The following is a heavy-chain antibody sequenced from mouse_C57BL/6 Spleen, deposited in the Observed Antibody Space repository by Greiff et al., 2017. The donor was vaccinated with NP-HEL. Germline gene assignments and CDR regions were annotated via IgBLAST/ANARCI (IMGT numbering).Heavy chain of an antibody. Sequence: VQLQQSGPELVKPGASVKISCKASGYAFSSSWMNWVKQRPGKGLEWIGRIYPGDGDTTYNGKFKGKATLTADKSSSTAYMQLSSLTSEDSAVYFCARYAYGSSPYWYFDVWGTGTTVTVSS. D-gene: IGHD1-1*01. CDR3: ARYAYGSSPYWYFDV. CDR2: IYPGDGDT. V-gene: IGHV1-82*01. J-gene: IGHJ1*03. CDR1: GYAFSSSW.